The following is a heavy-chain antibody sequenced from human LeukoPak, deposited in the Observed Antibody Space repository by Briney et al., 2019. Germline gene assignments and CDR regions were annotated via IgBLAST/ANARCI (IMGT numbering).Heavy chain of an antibody. J-gene: IGHJ4*02. CDR1: GGSISSSYW. CDR3: VKAAVAVDY. CDR2: VYHSGST. V-gene: IGHV4-4*02. D-gene: IGHD6-19*01. Sequence: SETLSLTCAVSGGSISSSYWWSWVRQPPGKGLEWIGEVYHSGSTNYNPSLKSRVTISLDKSKNQFSLKLTSVTAADTAVYYCVKAAVAVDYWGQGTLVTVSS.